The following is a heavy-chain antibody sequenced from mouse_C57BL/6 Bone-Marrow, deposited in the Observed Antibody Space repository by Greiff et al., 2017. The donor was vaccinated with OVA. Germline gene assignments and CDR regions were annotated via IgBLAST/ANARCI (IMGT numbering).Heavy chain of an antibody. CDR3: AREMITPLSGWYVDV. Sequence: QVQLQQPGAELVKPGASVKMSCKASGYTFTSYWITWVKQRPGQGLEWIGDIYPGSGSTNYNEKFKSKATLTVDTSSSTAYMQLSSLTSEDSAVYYCAREMITPLSGWYVDVWGTGTTVTVSS. CDR1: GYTFTSYW. CDR2: IYPGSGST. D-gene: IGHD2-4*01. V-gene: IGHV1-55*01. J-gene: IGHJ1*03.